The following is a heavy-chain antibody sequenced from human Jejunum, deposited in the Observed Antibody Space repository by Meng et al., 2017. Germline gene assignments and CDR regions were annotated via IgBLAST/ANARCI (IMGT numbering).Heavy chain of an antibody. Sequence: QVQLVQSGAAVKKPGASVTVSFNASGYTFTNYIIHWVRQAPGQSLEWMGWINAGNGDTKYSQRFQDTVTFTRDTSASTAYMELSSLTSEDTAVYYCARPDCTSTSCYTLEYWGQGTLVTVSS. CDR2: INAGNGDT. D-gene: IGHD2-2*02. V-gene: IGHV1-3*01. J-gene: IGHJ4*02. CDR3: ARPDCTSTSCYTLEY. CDR1: GYTFTNYI.